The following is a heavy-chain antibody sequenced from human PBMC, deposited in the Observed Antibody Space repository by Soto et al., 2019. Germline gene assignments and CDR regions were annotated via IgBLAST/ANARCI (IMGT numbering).Heavy chain of an antibody. CDR3: ARMESFGSLNWFDP. CDR1: GYTFTGYY. Sequence: ASVKVSCKASGYTFTGYYMHWVRQAPGQGLEWMGWINPNSGGTNYAQKFQGRVTMTRDISIATAYMELNSLTSEDTAIYYCARMESFGSLNWFDPWGQGTLVTAPQ. J-gene: IGHJ5*02. CDR2: INPNSGGT. D-gene: IGHD5-18*01. V-gene: IGHV1-2*02.